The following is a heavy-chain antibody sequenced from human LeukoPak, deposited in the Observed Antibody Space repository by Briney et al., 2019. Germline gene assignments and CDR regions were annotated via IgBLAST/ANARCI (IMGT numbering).Heavy chain of an antibody. CDR1: GGTFSSYA. D-gene: IGHD2-2*01. Sequence: GASVKVSCKASGGTFSSYAISWVRQAPGQGLEWMGGIIPIFGTANYAQKFQGRVTITADESTSTAYMELSSLRSEDTAVYYCARDPPLYCSSTSCANWFDPWGQGTLVTVSS. CDR2: IIPIFGTA. V-gene: IGHV1-69*13. CDR3: ARDPPLYCSSTSCANWFDP. J-gene: IGHJ5*02.